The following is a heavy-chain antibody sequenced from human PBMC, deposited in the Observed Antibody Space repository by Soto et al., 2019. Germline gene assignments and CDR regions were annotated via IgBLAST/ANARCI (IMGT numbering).Heavy chain of an antibody. D-gene: IGHD3-16*01. CDR1: GLIFTSAW. J-gene: IGHJ4*02. CDR2: IKSKSNGGIT. Sequence: EVQLVESGGGLVEPGGSLRLSCAASGLIFTSAWLNWVRQAPGKGLEWVGRIKSKSNGGITDYAARVKGRFTISRDDSQNPVELYIDSLTTEDTALYYCAADLPDWGAYAFDYWGQGTLVTVSS. CDR3: AADLPDWGAYAFDY. V-gene: IGHV3-15*07.